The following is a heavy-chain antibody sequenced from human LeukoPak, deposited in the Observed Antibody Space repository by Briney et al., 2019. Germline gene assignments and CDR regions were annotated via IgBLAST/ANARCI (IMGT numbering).Heavy chain of an antibody. CDR3: ARRVYCSSTSCYHYYYYMDV. CDR1: GYSFTSYH. CDR2: INPSGGST. J-gene: IGHJ6*03. V-gene: IGHV1-46*03. D-gene: IGHD2-2*01. Sequence: ASVKVSCKASGYSFTSYHMHWERQAPGQGLEWMGIINPSGGSTTYAQKFQGRVTMTRDTSTSTVYMELSSLRSEDTAVYYCARRVYCSSTSCYHYYYYMDVWGKGTTVTVSS.